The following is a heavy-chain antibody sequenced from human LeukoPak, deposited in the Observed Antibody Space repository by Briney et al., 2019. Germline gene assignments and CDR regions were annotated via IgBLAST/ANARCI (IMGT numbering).Heavy chain of an antibody. CDR2: IYTSGST. CDR1: GGSISSYY. J-gene: IGHJ3*02. V-gene: IGHV4-4*07. Sequence: SETLSLTCTVSGGSISSYYWSWIRQPAGKGLEWIGRIYTSGSTNYNPSLKSRVTMSVDTSKNQFSLKLSSVTAADTAVYYCASVYYDSSGYYPDASDIWGQGTMVTVSS. D-gene: IGHD3-22*01. CDR3: ASVYYDSSGYYPDASDI.